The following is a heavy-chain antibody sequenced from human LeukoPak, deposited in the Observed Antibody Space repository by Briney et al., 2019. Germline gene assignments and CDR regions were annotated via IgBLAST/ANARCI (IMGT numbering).Heavy chain of an antibody. CDR1: GYTFTSYG. V-gene: IGHV1-18*01. Sequence: GASVKASCKASGYTFTSYGISWVRQAPGQGLEWMGWISAYNGNTNYAQKLQGRVTMTTDTSTSTAYMELRSLRSDDTAVYYCAVTALTLPFDYWGQGTLVTVSS. CDR2: ISAYNGNT. CDR3: AVTALTLPFDY. J-gene: IGHJ4*02. D-gene: IGHD2-21*02.